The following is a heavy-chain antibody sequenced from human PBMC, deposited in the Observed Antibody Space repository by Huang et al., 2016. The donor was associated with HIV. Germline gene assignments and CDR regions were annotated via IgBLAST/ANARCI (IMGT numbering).Heavy chain of an antibody. Sequence: QVQLLQSGAEVKKPGASVKVSCRVSGKTLTELSMHWVRQAPGKGLEWMVGFEDIEGEKVDPQKFQGRVISTEDTTTYTADMEMSGLKSEDTAVYYCTTSRKTILGGRVGWFDPWGQGTLVTVSS. CDR2: FEDIEGEK. CDR1: GKTLTELS. CDR3: TTSRKTILGGRVGWFDP. J-gene: IGHJ5*02. V-gene: IGHV1-24*01. D-gene: IGHD3-3*01.